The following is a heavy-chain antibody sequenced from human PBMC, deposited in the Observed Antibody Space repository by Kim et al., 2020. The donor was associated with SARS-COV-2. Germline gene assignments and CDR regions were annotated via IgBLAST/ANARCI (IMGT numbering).Heavy chain of an antibody. CDR2: VSPIGDYT. CDR1: GFIFSNYA. V-gene: IGHV3-23*01. J-gene: IGHJ5*02. D-gene: IGHD2-2*01. Sequence: GGSLRLSCTVSGFIFSNYAMSWVRQAPGKGLEWVSAVSPIGDYTYYADSVKGRFSISRDNSKNTLFLQMSSLRAEDTAVYYCARQIAVPSGIVVVQAATPFDPWGQGTLVIVSS. CDR3: ARQIAVPSGIVVVQAATPFDP.